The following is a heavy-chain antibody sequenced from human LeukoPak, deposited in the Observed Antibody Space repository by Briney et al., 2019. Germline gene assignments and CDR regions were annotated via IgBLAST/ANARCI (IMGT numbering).Heavy chain of an antibody. CDR2: IIPILGIA. V-gene: IGHV1-69*04. D-gene: IGHD1-26*01. Sequence: GASVKVSCKASGGTFSSYAISWVRQAPGQGLEWMGRIIPILGIANYAQKFQGRVTITADKSTSTAYMELSSLRSEDTAVYYCARDSYSPSGSYYFDYWGQGTLVTVSS. CDR1: GGTFSSYA. J-gene: IGHJ4*02. CDR3: ARDSYSPSGSYYFDY.